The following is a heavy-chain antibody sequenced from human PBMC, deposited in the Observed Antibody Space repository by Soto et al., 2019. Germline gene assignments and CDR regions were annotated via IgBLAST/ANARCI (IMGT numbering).Heavy chain of an antibody. CDR3: AKDRIRGTSYFDY. V-gene: IGHV3-30*18. CDR2: ISYNGDKT. D-gene: IGHD6-6*01. CDR1: GFSFNTYG. Sequence: QVQLLESGGGVVQPGRSLRLSCAASGFSFNTYGMHWVRQAPGKGLEWVAVISYNGDKTFYADSVKGRFTISRDNSQSTLYLQMNSLRPEDTAVCYCAKDRIRGTSYFDYWGQGTLVTFSS. J-gene: IGHJ4*02.